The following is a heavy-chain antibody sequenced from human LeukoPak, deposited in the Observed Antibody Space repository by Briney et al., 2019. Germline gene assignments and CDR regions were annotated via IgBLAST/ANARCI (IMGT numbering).Heavy chain of an antibody. CDR3: DGGTGWVSNLG. CDR2: IKQDGSEK. D-gene: IGHD6-19*01. J-gene: IGHJ4*02. CDR1: GFTFSSYG. V-gene: IGHV3-7*03. Sequence: GGSLRLSCAASGFTFSSYGMHWVRQAPGEGLEWVANIKQDGSEKYYVDSVKGRFTISRDNAKNSLYLQMNSLRAEDTGVYYCDGGTGWVSNLGGGQGTLVIISS.